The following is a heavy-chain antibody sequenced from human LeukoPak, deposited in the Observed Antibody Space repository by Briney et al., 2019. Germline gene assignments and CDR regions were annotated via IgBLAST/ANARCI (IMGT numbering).Heavy chain of an antibody. J-gene: IGHJ5*02. CDR2: INPNSGGT. CDR1: GYTFTGYY. V-gene: IGHV1-2*02. Sequence: ASVKVSCKASGYTFTGYYMHWVRQAPGQGLEWMGWINPNSGGTNYAQKFQGRVTTTRDTSISTAYMELSRLRSDDTAVYYCAREFYYYDSSGYYENWFDPWGQGTLVTVSS. D-gene: IGHD3-22*01. CDR3: AREFYYYDSSGYYENWFDP.